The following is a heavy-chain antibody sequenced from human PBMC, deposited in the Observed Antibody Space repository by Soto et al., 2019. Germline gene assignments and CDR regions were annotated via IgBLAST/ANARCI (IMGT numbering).Heavy chain of an antibody. V-gene: IGHV1-18*04. CDR2: ISAYNGHT. J-gene: IGHJ4*02. D-gene: IGHD6-6*01. CDR3: ARDWRHLESSSSGDY. CDR1: GYTFTSYG. Sequence: QVQLVQSGAEVKKPGASVKVSCKASGYTFTSYGISWVRQAPGQGLEWMGWISAYNGHTNYAQKLQGRGTMTTDTSTSTAYMELRSLRTDDTAVYYCARDWRHLESSSSGDYWGQGTLVTVSS.